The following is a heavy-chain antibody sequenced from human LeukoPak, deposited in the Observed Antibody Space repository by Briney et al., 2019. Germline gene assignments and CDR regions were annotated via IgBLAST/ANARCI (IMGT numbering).Heavy chain of an antibody. J-gene: IGHJ4*02. CDR2: IYYSGST. CDR3: AREGIIGTTDWGPDY. Sequence: SETLSLTCTVSGGSISSSSYYWGWVRQPPGKGLEWIGSIYYSGSTYYNPSLKSRVTISVDTSKNQFSLKLTSVTAADTAVYYCAREGIIGTTDWGPDYWGQGTLVTVSS. V-gene: IGHV4-39*07. CDR1: GGSISSSSYY. D-gene: IGHD1-20*01.